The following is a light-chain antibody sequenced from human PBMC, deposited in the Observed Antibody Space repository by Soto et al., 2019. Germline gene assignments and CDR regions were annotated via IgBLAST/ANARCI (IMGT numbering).Light chain of an antibody. V-gene: IGLV2-14*01. Sequence: QSALTPPASVPGSPGLSITISCTGTSSDVGGYNSVSWYQQHPGKAPKLLIHEVSDRPSGVSSRFSGSKSGNTASLTISGLQAEDEADYYCSSYTSSDTLVFGTGTKLTVL. CDR1: SSDVGGYNS. J-gene: IGLJ1*01. CDR3: SSYTSSDTLV. CDR2: EVS.